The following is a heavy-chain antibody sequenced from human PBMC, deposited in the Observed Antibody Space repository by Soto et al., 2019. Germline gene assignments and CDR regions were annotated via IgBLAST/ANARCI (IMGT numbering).Heavy chain of an antibody. CDR3: ARQTRITGTTSRVPTHLDY. Sequence: SETLSLTCAVYGGSFSGYYWSWIRQPPGKGLEWIGEINHSGSTNYNPSLKSRVTISVDTSKNQFSLKLSSVTAADTAVYYCARQTRITGTTSRVPTHLDYWGQGTLVTVSS. D-gene: IGHD1-7*01. CDR2: INHSGST. CDR1: GGSFSGYY. V-gene: IGHV4-34*01. J-gene: IGHJ4*02.